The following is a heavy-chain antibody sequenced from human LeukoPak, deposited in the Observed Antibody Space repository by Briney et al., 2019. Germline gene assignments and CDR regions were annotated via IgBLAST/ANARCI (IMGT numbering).Heavy chain of an antibody. CDR2: ISSSSSYI. V-gene: IGHV3-21*01. CDR3: ARDLRSYGSGSYYNAFDI. Sequence: GGSLRLSCAASGFTFSSYSMNWVRQAPGKGLEWVSSISSSSSYIYYADSVKGRFTISRDNAKNSLYLQMNSLRAEDTAVYYCARDLRSYGSGSYYNAFDIWGQGTMVTVSS. J-gene: IGHJ3*02. CDR1: GFTFSSYS. D-gene: IGHD3-10*01.